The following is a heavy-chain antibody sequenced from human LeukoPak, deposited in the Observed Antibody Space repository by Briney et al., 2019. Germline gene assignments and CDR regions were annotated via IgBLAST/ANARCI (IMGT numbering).Heavy chain of an antibody. V-gene: IGHV3-30*18. D-gene: IGHD6-6*01. CDR2: ISYDGSNK. CDR3: AKDHGYSSSSANDY. J-gene: IGHJ4*02. CDR1: GFTFSSYG. Sequence: PGRSLRLSCAASGFTFSSYGMHWVRQAPGKGLEWVAAISYDGSNKYYADSVKGRFTISRDNSKNTLYLQMNSLRAEDTAVYYCAKDHGYSSSSANDYWGQGTLVTVSS.